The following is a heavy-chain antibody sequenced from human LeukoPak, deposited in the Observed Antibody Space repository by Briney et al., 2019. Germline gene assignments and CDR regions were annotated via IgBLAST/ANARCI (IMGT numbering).Heavy chain of an antibody. D-gene: IGHD6-13*01. CDR3: ARDRREYIAGAGPPDFDY. V-gene: IGHV1-18*01. Sequence: ASVKVSCKASGYTFTSYGISWVRPAPGQGLEWMGWISAYNGNTNYAQKLQGRVTMTTDTSTSTAYMELRSLRSDDTAVYYCARDRREYIAGAGPPDFDYWGQGTLVTVSS. CDR2: ISAYNGNT. CDR1: GYTFTSYG. J-gene: IGHJ4*02.